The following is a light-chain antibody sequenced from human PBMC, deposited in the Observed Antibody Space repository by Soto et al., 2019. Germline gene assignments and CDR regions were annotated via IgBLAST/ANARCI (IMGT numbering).Light chain of an antibody. CDR3: SSYTSTTTRV. CDR2: EVS. CDR1: SSDVGGYNY. J-gene: IGLJ1*01. Sequence: QSVLTQPASVSGSPGRSITISCTVTSSDVGGYNYVSWYQQHPGKGPKLMIYEVSNRPSGVSNRFSGSKSGNTATLTISGLQAEDEADYYFSSYTSTTTRVFGTGTKVTVL. V-gene: IGLV2-14*03.